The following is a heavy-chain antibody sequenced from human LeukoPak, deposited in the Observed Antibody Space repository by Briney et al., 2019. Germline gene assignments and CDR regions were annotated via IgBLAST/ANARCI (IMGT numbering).Heavy chain of an antibody. J-gene: IGHJ6*01. CDR1: GFTFNKYW. CDR2: ISWNINTV. V-gene: IGHV3-9*01. D-gene: IGHD3-16*01. Sequence: GGSLRLSCAASGFTFNKYWMSWGRQAPGKGLEWVSGISWNINTVAYADSVKGRFTISRDNAGNSLYLQMNSLRADDTALYYCVKAKGAQYYYAMDVWGQGTTVTVSS. CDR3: VKAKGAQYYYAMDV.